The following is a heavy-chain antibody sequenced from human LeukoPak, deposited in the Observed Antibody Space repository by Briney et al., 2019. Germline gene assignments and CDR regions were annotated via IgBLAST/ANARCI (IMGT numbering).Heavy chain of an antibody. D-gene: IGHD5-24*01. CDR3: ATLGSGRAVTN. J-gene: IGHJ4*02. Sequence: PGGSLRLSCAASGFTFSDYWIYWVRQAPGKGLVWVSHITSDGTRTNYADSVKGRFTISRDNAKNSLYLQMNSLRAEDTAVFYCATLGSGRAVTNWGQGALVTVSS. CDR1: GFTFSDYW. V-gene: IGHV3-74*01. CDR2: ITSDGTRT.